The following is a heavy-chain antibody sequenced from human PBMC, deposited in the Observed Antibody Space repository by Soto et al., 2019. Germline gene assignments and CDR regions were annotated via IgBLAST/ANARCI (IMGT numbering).Heavy chain of an antibody. CDR2: IHYSGST. CDR1: SGSISSYY. V-gene: IGHV4-59*01. Sequence: SETLSLTCTVSSGSISSYYWSWIRQPPGEGLQWIGYIHYSGSTNYNPALKSRVTISVDTSKSQFSLKLSSVTAADTAVYYCAKDSGYNYGYFRWFDPWGQGTLVTVSS. J-gene: IGHJ5*02. D-gene: IGHD5-18*01. CDR3: AKDSGYNYGYFRWFDP.